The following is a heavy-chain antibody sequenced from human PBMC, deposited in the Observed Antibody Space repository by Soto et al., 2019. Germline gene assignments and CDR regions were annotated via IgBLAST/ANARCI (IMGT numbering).Heavy chain of an antibody. CDR1: GFTFSNYA. CDR2: ISGSAGST. Sequence: GGSLRLSCAASGFTFSNYAMSWVRQAPGKGLEWVSSISGSAGSTYYADSVKGRFTISRDNSKNTLYLQVNSLRAEDTALYYCAKGDSNYEDVWGSYRSPNFDYWGQGTLVTVSS. J-gene: IGHJ4*02. CDR3: AKGDSNYEDVWGSYRSPNFDY. V-gene: IGHV3-23*01. D-gene: IGHD3-16*02.